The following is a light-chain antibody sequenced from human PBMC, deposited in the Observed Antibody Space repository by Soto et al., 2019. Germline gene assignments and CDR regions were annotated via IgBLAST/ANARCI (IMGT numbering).Light chain of an antibody. Sequence: EIVLTQSPATLSVSLGHSATLSCRASQSVSLSLAWYQMRPGQPPRLLIYGASTRATDIPARFSGSGSGTDFTLTISSLQSEDFAVYFCQQYNNWPLITFGQGTRLEIK. V-gene: IGKV3-15*01. CDR3: QQYNNWPLIT. J-gene: IGKJ5*01. CDR2: GAS. CDR1: QSVSLS.